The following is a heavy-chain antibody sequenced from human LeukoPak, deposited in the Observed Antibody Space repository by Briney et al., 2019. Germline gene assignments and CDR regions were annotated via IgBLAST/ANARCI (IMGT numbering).Heavy chain of an antibody. J-gene: IGHJ4*02. CDR2: SYYWSRWNN. D-gene: IGHD1-26*01. CDR3: ARGVGGSSSGNFDY. CDR1: GDSVPSNSAA. Sequence: SQTLPLTCAFSGDSVPSNSAAWNWIPQSPSRALEWLGRSYYWSRWNNDYAVSVKSRLTINPNTTKNQFSLQLNSVTPEDAAVYYCARGVGGSSSGNFDYWGQGTLVTVSS. V-gene: IGHV6-1*01.